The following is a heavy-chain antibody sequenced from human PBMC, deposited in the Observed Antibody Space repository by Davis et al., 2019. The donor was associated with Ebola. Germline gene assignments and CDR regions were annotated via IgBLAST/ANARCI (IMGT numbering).Heavy chain of an antibody. CDR2: IKEDGSEK. J-gene: IGHJ4*02. Sequence: GESLKISCAASGFTFRSYWMSWVRQAPGKGLEWVAKIKEDGSEKYYVDSVKGRFTISRDNAKNSLYLQMDSLRAADTAVYYCAKRWQVRYFGYWGQGTLVTVSS. D-gene: IGHD4-23*01. CDR3: AKRWQVRYFGY. CDR1: GFTFRSYW. V-gene: IGHV3-7*03.